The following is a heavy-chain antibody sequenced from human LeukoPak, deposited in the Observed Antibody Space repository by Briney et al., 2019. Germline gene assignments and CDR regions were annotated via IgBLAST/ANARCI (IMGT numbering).Heavy chain of an antibody. CDR2: IYYSGST. J-gene: IGHJ4*02. V-gene: IGHV4-59*08. CDR1: GGSISSYY. D-gene: IGHD5-18*01. Sequence: SETLSLTCTVSGGSISSYYWSWIRQPPGKGLEGIGYIYYSGSTNYNPSLKSRVTISVDTSKNQFSLKLSSVTAADTAVYYCARHRGYSYGYGDYWGQGTLVTVSS. CDR3: ARHRGYSYGYGDY.